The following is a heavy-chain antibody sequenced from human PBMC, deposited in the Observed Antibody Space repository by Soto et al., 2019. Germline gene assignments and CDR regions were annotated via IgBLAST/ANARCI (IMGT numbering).Heavy chain of an antibody. Sequence: EVQLVESGGGLVQPGGSLRLSCAASGFTVSSYNMNWVRQAPGKVLEWVSYISSSSSTIYHAVSVKGRFTISRDNANNSPYMQMNSLRDEDTAVYYCARPRAYSDGLPDFWGQGTLVTVSS. CDR2: ISSSSSTI. V-gene: IGHV3-48*02. CDR3: ARPRAYSDGLPDF. J-gene: IGHJ4*02. D-gene: IGHD5-18*01. CDR1: GFTVSSYN.